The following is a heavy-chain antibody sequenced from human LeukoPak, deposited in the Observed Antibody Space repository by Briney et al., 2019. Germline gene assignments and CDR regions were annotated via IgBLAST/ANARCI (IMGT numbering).Heavy chain of an antibody. Sequence: SVKASCKASGGTFSSYTISWVRQAPGQGLEWMGRIIPILGIANYALKFQGRVTITADKSTSTAYMELSSLRSEDTAVYYCAPYCSSTSCFNYWGQGTLVTVSS. CDR2: IIPILGIA. CDR3: APYCSSTSCFNY. D-gene: IGHD2-2*01. CDR1: GGTFSSYT. V-gene: IGHV1-69*02. J-gene: IGHJ4*02.